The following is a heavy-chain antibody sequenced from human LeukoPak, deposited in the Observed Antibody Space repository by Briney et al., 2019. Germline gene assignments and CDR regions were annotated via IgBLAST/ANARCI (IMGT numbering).Heavy chain of an antibody. D-gene: IGHD5-12*01. J-gene: IGHJ5*02. Sequence: GASVKVSCKASGYTFTSYAMHWVRQAPGQRLEWMGWINAGNGNTKYSQEFQGRVTITRDTSASTAYMELSSLRSEDMAVYYCARGVRGTPGNWFDPWGQGTLVTVSS. V-gene: IGHV1-3*03. CDR3: ARGVRGTPGNWFDP. CDR1: GYTFTSYA. CDR2: INAGNGNT.